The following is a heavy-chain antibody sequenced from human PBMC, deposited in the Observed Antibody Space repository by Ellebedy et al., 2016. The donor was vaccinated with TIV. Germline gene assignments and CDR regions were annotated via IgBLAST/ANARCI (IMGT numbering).Heavy chain of an antibody. V-gene: IGHV3-23*01. CDR3: AKDLGSLDFYYYYGMDV. J-gene: IGHJ6*02. Sequence: GESLKISCAASGFTLSSYAMSWVRQAPGKGLEWVSAISGSGGSTYYADSVKGRFTISRDNSKNTLYLQMNSLRAEDTAVYYCAKDLGSLDFYYYYGMDVWGQGTTVTVSS. CDR2: ISGSGGST. D-gene: IGHD1-26*01. CDR1: GFTLSSYA.